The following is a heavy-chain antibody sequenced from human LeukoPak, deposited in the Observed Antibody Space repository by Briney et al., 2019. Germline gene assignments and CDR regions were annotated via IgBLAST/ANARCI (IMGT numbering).Heavy chain of an antibody. V-gene: IGHV1-18*01. D-gene: IGHD3-10*01. CDR3: ARDQNPLITMVRGVPGY. CDR1: GYTFTSYG. J-gene: IGHJ4*02. Sequence: ASVKVSCKASGYTFTSYGISWVRQAPGQGLEWMGWISAYNGNTNYAQKLQGRVTMTTDTSTSTAYMELRSLRSDDTAVYYCARDQNPLITMVRGVPGYWGQGTLVTVSS. CDR2: ISAYNGNT.